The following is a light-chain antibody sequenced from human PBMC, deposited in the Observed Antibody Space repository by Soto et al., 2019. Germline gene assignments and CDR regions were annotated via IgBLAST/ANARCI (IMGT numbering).Light chain of an antibody. Sequence: QSVLTQPPSASGSPGQSVTITCSGTSSDVGEENYVSWYQQHPGKVLKLILYEVSKRPSGVPDHFSGSRSGNTASLTVSGLQAEDEADYYCSSFAGSPVVFGGGTKLTVL. J-gene: IGLJ2*01. CDR3: SSFAGSPVV. CDR1: SSDVGEENY. CDR2: EVS. V-gene: IGLV2-8*01.